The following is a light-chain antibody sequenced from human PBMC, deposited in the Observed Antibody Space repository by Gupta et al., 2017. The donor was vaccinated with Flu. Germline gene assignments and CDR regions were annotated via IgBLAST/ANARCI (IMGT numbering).Light chain of an antibody. J-gene: IGKJ1*01. Sequence: AALSCKASQSVSSRLLAWYQQKAGQAPRLLIFDASRRATGIPDRFSGSGSGTVFTLTIGRLEAEDAAVYYCQQFNNSPSMFGQGTRVEI. CDR2: DAS. CDR1: QSVSSRL. V-gene: IGKV3-20*01. CDR3: QQFNNSPSM.